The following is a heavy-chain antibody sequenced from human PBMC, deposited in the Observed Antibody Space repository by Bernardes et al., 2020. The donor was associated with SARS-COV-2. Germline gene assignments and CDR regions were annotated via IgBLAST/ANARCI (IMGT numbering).Heavy chain of an antibody. CDR3: ASSDGFLDFYYYYYGMDV. V-gene: IGHV3-23*01. CDR2: ISGSGGST. J-gene: IGHJ6*02. Sequence: LRLSCAASGFTFSSYAMSWVRQAPGKGLEWVSAISGSGGSTYYADSVKGRFTISRDNSKNTLYLQMNSLRAEDTAVYYCASSDGFLDFYYYYYGMDVWGQGTTVTVSS. D-gene: IGHD3-3*01. CDR1: GFTFSSYA.